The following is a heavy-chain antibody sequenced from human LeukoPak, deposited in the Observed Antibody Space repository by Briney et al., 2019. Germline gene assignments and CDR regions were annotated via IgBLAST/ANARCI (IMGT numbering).Heavy chain of an antibody. Sequence: ASVTVSCKASGYTFSDYAMHWVRQAPGQRFEWMGWTDAGNGDTRYSQKFQGRVTITRDTSASTAYIELRSLRSEDTAMYYCARGSTSDWPLDHWGQETLVTISS. CDR3: ARGSTSDWPLDH. CDR1: GYTFSDYA. V-gene: IGHV1-3*01. D-gene: IGHD2-2*01. CDR2: TDAGNGDT. J-gene: IGHJ4*02.